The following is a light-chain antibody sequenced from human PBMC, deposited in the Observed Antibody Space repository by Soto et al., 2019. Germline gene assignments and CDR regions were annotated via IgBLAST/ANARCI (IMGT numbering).Light chain of an antibody. CDR1: SSDVGAYNF. Sequence: QSVLTQPASVSGSPGQSITISCTGTSSDVGAYNFVSWYQHYPDKAPKVVIYDVANRPSGVSYRFSASKSGNTASLTISGLQAEDEADYYCMSFTGSNTYVFGTGTKLTVL. CDR2: DVA. V-gene: IGLV2-14*03. CDR3: MSFTGSNTYV. J-gene: IGLJ1*01.